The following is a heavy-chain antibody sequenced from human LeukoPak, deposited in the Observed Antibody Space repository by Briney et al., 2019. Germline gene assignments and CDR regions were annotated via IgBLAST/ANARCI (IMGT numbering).Heavy chain of an antibody. CDR3: ARHDFDLPMIYSFFVH. J-gene: IGHJ5*02. CDR1: GYTFTKYY. Sequence: ASVKVSCKASGYTFTKYYMNWVRQAPGQGLEWMGIMHPTGDSTNYAQKFQGRVTLTRDTSTGTFYMELSSRTSEDTAVYYCARHDFDLPMIYSFFVHWGQGTLVTVSS. V-gene: IGHV1-46*01. CDR2: MHPTGDST. D-gene: IGHD3-3*01.